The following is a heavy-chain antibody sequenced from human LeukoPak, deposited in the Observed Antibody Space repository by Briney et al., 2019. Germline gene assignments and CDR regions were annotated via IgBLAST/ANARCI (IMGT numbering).Heavy chain of an antibody. CDR3: ARVKSSNYYDSSGYYYASAFDI. CDR2: ISYDGSNK. CDR1: GFTFSSYA. V-gene: IGHV3-30-3*01. D-gene: IGHD3-22*01. J-gene: IGHJ3*02. Sequence: QPGGSLRLSCAASGFTFSSYAMHWVRQAPGKGLEWVAVISYDGSNKYYADSVKGRFTISRDNSKNTLYLQMNSLRAEDTAVYYCARVKSSNYYDSSGYYYASAFDIWGQGTMVTVSS.